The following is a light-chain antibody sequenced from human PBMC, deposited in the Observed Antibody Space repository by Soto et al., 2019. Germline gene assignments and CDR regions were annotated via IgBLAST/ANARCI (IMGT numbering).Light chain of an antibody. CDR2: VAS. Sequence: EVVMTQSPATLSVSPGERATLSCRASQSVSSNLAWYQQKPGQAPRLLIYVASTRATGIPARFSGSGSGTEFTLTISSLHSEDFAVYYCQQYNNWPFTLGPGTKVDIK. CDR1: QSVSSN. V-gene: IGKV3-15*01. J-gene: IGKJ3*01. CDR3: QQYNNWPFT.